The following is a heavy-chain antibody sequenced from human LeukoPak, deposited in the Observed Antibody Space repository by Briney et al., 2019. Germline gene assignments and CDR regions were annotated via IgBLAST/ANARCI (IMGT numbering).Heavy chain of an antibody. V-gene: IGHV1-8*03. Sequence: ASVKVSCKASGYTFTSYDINWVRQATGQGLEWMGWMNPNSGNTGYAQKFQGRVTITRNTSISTAYMELSSLRSEDTAVYYCARAPGYCSSTSCEGNYYYYMDVWGKGTTVTVSS. CDR3: ARAPGYCSSTSCEGNYYYYMDV. D-gene: IGHD2-2*01. CDR2: MNPNSGNT. CDR1: GYTFTSYD. J-gene: IGHJ6*03.